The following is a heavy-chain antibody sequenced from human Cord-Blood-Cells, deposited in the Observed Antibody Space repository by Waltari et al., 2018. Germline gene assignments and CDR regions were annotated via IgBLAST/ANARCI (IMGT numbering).Heavy chain of an antibody. CDR2: IYHSGST. Sequence: QVQLQESGPGLVKHSETLSLTCAVSGYSTSSGYYWGWIRQPPGKGLEWIGSIYHSGSTYYNPSLKSRVTISVDTSKNQFSLKLSSVTAADTAVYYCARDRRYSSSWYFDYWGQGTLVTVSS. D-gene: IGHD6-13*01. J-gene: IGHJ4*02. CDR3: ARDRRYSSSWYFDY. CDR1: GYSTSSGYY. V-gene: IGHV4-38-2*02.